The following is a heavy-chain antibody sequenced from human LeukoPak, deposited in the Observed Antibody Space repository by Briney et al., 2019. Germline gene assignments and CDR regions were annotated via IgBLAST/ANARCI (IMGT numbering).Heavy chain of an antibody. V-gene: IGHV4-34*01. Sequence: SETLSLTCAVYGGSFSGYYWSWIRQPPGKGLEWIGEINHSGSTNYNPSLKSRVTISVDTSKNQFSLKLSSVTAADTAVYYCARDGSQLSRGVFDYWGQGTLVTVSS. D-gene: IGHD3-10*01. CDR1: GGSFSGYY. J-gene: IGHJ4*02. CDR2: INHSGST. CDR3: ARDGSQLSRGVFDY.